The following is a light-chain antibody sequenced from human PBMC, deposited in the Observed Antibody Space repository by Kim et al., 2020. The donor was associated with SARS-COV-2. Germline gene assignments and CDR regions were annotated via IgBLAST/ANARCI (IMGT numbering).Light chain of an antibody. Sequence: GQRVTISCTGSSSNIGAGYDVHWYQQLPGTAPKLLIYGNSNRPSGVPDRFSGSKSGTSASLAITGLQAEDEADYYCQSYDSSLSYVLGTGTKVTVL. V-gene: IGLV1-40*01. CDR1: SSNIGAGYD. CDR3: QSYDSSLSYV. CDR2: GNS. J-gene: IGLJ1*01.